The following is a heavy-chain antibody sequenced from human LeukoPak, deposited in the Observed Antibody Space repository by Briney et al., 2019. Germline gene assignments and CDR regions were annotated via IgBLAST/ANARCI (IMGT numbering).Heavy chain of an antibody. V-gene: IGHV3-23*01. CDR2: ISTSGGST. Sequence: GGSLRLSCAASGFTFSSCAMNWVRQAPGKGLEWVSVISTSGGSTYYADSVKGRFTISRDNSKNTLYLQMNSLRAEDTAIYYCAKELYCSSTSCAQFDPWGQGTLVTVSS. CDR1: GFTFSSCA. D-gene: IGHD2-2*01. J-gene: IGHJ5*02. CDR3: AKELYCSSTSCAQFDP.